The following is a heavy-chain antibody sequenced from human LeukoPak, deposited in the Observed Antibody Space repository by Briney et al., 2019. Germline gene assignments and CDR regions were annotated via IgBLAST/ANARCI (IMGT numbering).Heavy chain of an antibody. Sequence: GGSLRLSCAASGFTFSSYAMSWVRQAPGKGLEWVSAIAASIPNTYYTDSVRGRFTISRDNSKSTLSLQMRSLRAEDTAVYFCARRGHGSGSYYFDYWGQGTLVTVSS. CDR2: IAASIPNT. J-gene: IGHJ4*02. V-gene: IGHV3-23*01. CDR1: GFTFSSYA. D-gene: IGHD3-10*01. CDR3: ARRGHGSGSYYFDY.